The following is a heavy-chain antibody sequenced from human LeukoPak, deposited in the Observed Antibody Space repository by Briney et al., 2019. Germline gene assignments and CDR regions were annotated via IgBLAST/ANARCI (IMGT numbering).Heavy chain of an antibody. J-gene: IGHJ3*02. CDR1: GFTFSGYT. Sequence: GGSQRLLCAASGFTFSGYTLNWVRQAPGKGLEWVSYISRTSDTVSYADSVKGRFTISRDNAKNSLYLQMSSLRAEDTAVYYCARDYVYAFHTWGQGSMVTVSS. CDR2: ISRTSDTV. CDR3: ARDYVYAFHT. D-gene: IGHD3-16*01. V-gene: IGHV3-48*01.